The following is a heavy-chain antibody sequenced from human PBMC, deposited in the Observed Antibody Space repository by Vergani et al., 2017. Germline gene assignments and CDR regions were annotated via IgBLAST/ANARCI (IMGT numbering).Heavy chain of an antibody. CDR1: GFTFTSYA. Sequence: EVQLVESGGGLVQPGGSLRLSCVGSGFTFTSYAMNWVRQAPGKGLEWVSGISWNSGAVDYADSVRGRFTISRDNAKNSLFLEMNSLRFEDTAVYFCTKGSVYYHDSAGHGYDPYTGFDLWGQGTLVTVSS. V-gene: IGHV3-9*01. CDR3: TKGSVYYHDSAGHGYDPYTGFDL. J-gene: IGHJ3*01. CDR2: ISWNSGAV. D-gene: IGHD5-12*01.